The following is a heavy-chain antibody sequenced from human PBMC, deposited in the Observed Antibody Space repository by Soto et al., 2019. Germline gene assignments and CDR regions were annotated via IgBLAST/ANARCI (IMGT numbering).Heavy chain of an antibody. Sequence: SLRLSCATSGFTFSSYEMNWVRQAPGKGLEWVSYISSSGSTIYYADSVKGRFTISRDNAKNSLYLQMDSLRAEDTAVYYCARDQEAGSFFPYYYGMDVWGQGTTVTVPS. CDR3: ARDQEAGSFFPYYYGMDV. V-gene: IGHV3-48*03. CDR1: GFTFSSYE. J-gene: IGHJ6*02. CDR2: ISSSGSTI. D-gene: IGHD6-13*01.